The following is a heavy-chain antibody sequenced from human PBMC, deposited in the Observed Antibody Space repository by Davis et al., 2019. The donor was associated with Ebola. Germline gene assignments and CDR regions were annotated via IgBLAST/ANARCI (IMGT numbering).Heavy chain of an antibody. D-gene: IGHD2-21*01. CDR2: IFHSGNT. Sequence: MPSGTLSLTCAVSGGSIRSTNWWSWVRQPPGKGLEWIGEIFHSGNTKYNPSLNNRVSISVDKSKNQFSLRLTTVTAADTAVYFCAREAPASGGDRDAFDIWGQGRMVTVSS. V-gene: IGHV4-4*02. CDR1: GGSIRSTNW. J-gene: IGHJ3*02. CDR3: AREAPASGGDRDAFDI.